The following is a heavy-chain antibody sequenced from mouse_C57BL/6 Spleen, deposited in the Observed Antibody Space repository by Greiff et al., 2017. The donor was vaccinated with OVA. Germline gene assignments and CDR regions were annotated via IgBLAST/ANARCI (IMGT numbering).Heavy chain of an antibody. CDR3: ARQEGYYYGSDWYFDV. CDR1: GFTFSSYG. V-gene: IGHV5-6*01. J-gene: IGHJ1*03. CDR2: ISSGGSYT. D-gene: IGHD1-1*01. Sequence: EVKLMESGGDLVKPGGSLKLSCAASGFTFSSYGMSWVRQTPDKRLEWVATISSGGSYTYYPDSVKGRFTISRDNAKNTLYLQMSSLKSEDTAMYYCARQEGYYYGSDWYFDVWGTGTTVTVSS.